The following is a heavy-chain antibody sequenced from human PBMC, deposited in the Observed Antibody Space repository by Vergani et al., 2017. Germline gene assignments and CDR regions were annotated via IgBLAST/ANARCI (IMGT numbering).Heavy chain of an antibody. V-gene: IGHV3-48*03. CDR3: ARDGSTMVRGVFDY. CDR1: GFTFSSYE. D-gene: IGHD3-10*01. J-gene: IGHJ4*02. Sequence: EVQMVESGGGLVQTGGSLRLSCAASGFTFSSYEMNWVRQAPGKGLEWVSYISSSGSTIYYADSVKGRFTISRDNAKNSLYLQMNSMRAEDTDVYYCARDGSTMVRGVFDYWGQGCLVTVSS. CDR2: ISSSGSTI.